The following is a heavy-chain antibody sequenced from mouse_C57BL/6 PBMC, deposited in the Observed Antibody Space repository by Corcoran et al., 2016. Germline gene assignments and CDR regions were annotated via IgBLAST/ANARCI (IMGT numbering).Heavy chain of an antibody. D-gene: IGHD2-1*01. CDR1: GYTFTDYY. J-gene: IGHJ4*01. CDR2: IFPGSGST. CDR3: ARWGYYGKGYYAMDY. V-gene: IGHV1-75*01. Sequence: QVQLQQSGPELVKPGASVKISCKASGYTFTDYYINWVKQRPGQGLEWIGWIFPGSGSTYYNEKFKGKATLTVDKSSSTAYMLRSSLTSEDSAVYFCARWGYYGKGYYAMDYWGQGTSVTVSS.